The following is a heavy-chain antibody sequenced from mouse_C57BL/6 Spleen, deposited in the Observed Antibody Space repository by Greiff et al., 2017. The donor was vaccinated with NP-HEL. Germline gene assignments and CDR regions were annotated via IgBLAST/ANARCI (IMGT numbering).Heavy chain of an antibody. CDR3: ARMEGSQYYCDY. V-gene: IGHV1-80*01. CDR2: IYPGDGDT. J-gene: IGHJ2*01. Sequence: VQLQQSGAELVKPGASVKISCKASGYAFSSYWMNWVKQRPGKGLEWIGQIYPGDGDTNYNGKFKGKATLTADKSSSTAYMQLSSLTSEDSAVYFCARMEGSQYYCDYWGQGTTLTVSS. CDR1: GYAFSSYW.